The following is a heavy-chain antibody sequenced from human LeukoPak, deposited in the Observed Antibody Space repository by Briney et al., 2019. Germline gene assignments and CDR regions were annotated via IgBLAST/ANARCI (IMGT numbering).Heavy chain of an antibody. CDR2: IYYSGST. V-gene: IGHV4-39*07. D-gene: IGHD3-22*01. CDR1: GGSISSSSYY. CDR3: ARVSVYYYDSSGYPYYFDY. Sequence: SETLSLTCTVSGGSISSSSYYWGWIRQPPGKGLEWIGSIYYSGSTYYNPSLKSRVTISVDTSKNQFSLKLSSVTAADTAVYYCARVSVYYYDSSGYPYYFDYWGQGTLVTVSS. J-gene: IGHJ4*02.